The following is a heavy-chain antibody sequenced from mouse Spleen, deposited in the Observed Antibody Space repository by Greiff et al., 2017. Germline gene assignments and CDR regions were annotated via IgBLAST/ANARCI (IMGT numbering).Heavy chain of an antibody. CDR1: GFTFSDYY. J-gene: IGHJ4*01. CDR2: INYDGSST. CDR3: ARVVFYAMDY. V-gene: IGHV5-16*01. Sequence: EVQVVESEGGLVQPGSSMKLSCTASGFTFSDYYMAWVRQVPEKGLEWVANINYDGSSTYYLDSLKSRFIISRDNAKNILYLQMSSLKSEDTATYYCARVVFYAMDYWGQGTSVTVSS.